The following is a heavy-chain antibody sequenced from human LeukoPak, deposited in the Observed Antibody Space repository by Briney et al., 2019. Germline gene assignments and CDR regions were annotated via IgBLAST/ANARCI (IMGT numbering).Heavy chain of an antibody. D-gene: IGHD6-13*01. J-gene: IGHJ4*02. V-gene: IGHV3-11*03. CDR1: GIPFSDYY. CDR2: ISASSSYT. Sequence: GGSLRLSCVVSGIPFSDYYMNWIRLAPGKGLEWISYISASSSYTDYADSVKGRFTISRDNAKNTLYLQMNSLGVEDTAVYYCAVGTAADFWGQGTLVSVSS. CDR3: AVGTAADF.